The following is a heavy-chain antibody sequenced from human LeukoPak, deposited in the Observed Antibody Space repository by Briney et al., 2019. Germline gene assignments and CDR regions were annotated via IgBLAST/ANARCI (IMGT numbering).Heavy chain of an antibody. CDR3: ARVPRATYYDFWSGPVDAFDI. CDR2: IYYSGST. D-gene: IGHD3-3*01. CDR1: GGSISSYY. J-gene: IGHJ3*02. Sequence: PSETLSLTCTVSGGSISSYYWSWIRQPPGKGLEWIGYIYYSGSTNYNPSLKSRVTISVDTSKNQFSLKLSSVTAADTAVYYCARVPRATYYDFWSGPVDAFDIWGQGTMVTVSS. V-gene: IGHV4-59*01.